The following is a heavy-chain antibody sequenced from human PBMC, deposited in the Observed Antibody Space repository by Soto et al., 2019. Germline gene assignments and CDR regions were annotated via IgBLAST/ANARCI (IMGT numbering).Heavy chain of an antibody. CDR2: ISGGGDKT. CDR3: AKDPDYYDSSGPSCFDY. D-gene: IGHD3-22*01. J-gene: IGHJ4*01. CDR1: GFTFSSYA. V-gene: IGHV3-23*01. Sequence: GGSVRLSCAASGFTFSSYAMTWVRQAPGEGLEWVSAISGGGDKTYNADSVKGRFTISRDNSKNTLYLQMNSLRAEDTAVYYCAKDPDYYDSSGPSCFDYWGPGTLDTVSS.